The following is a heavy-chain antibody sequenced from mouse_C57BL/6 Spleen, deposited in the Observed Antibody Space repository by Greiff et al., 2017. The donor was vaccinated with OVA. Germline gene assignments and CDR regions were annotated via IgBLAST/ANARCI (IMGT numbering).Heavy chain of an antibody. J-gene: IGHJ1*03. V-gene: IGHV5-9*01. CDR2: ISGGGGNT. Sequence: EVQGVESGGGLVKPGGSLKLSCAASGFTFSSYTMSWVRQTPEKRLEWVATISGGGGNTYYPDSVNGRFTISRDNAKNTLYLQMSSLRSEDTALYYCARWDWYFDVWGTGTTVTVSS. CDR1: GFTFSSYT. CDR3: ARWDWYFDV.